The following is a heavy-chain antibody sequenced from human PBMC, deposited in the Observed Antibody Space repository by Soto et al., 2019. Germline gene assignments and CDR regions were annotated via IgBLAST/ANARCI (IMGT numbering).Heavy chain of an antibody. J-gene: IGHJ6*02. Sequence: QVQLVQSGAEVKKPGSSVKVSCKASGGTFSSYAISWVRQAPGQGLEWMGGIIPNSEPTNYAQKFQGRVTNTADESKSTAYMELSSLRSEDTAVYYCARSQGSSTSLEIYYYYYYGMDVWGQGTTVTVSS. CDR3: ARSQGSSTSLEIYYYYYYGMDV. CDR2: IIPNSEPT. D-gene: IGHD2-2*01. CDR1: GGTFSSYA. V-gene: IGHV1-69*01.